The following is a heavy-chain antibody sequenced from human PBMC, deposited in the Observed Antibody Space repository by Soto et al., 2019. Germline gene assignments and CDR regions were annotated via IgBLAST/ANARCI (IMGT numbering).Heavy chain of an antibody. J-gene: IGHJ4*02. CDR3: AKVKVEMASHFDY. D-gene: IGHD5-12*01. V-gene: IGHV3-30*18. Sequence: GGSLRLSCAASGFTFSSYGMHWVRQAPGKGLEWVAVISYDGSNKYYADSVKGRFTISRDNSKNTLYLQMNSLRAEDTAVYYCAKVKVEMASHFDYWGQGTLVTVSS. CDR1: GFTFSSYG. CDR2: ISYDGSNK.